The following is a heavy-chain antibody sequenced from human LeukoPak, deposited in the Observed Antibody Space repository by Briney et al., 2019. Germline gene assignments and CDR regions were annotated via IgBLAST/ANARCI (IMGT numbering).Heavy chain of an antibody. CDR3: ARVILEDGYNFAAYYYYGMDV. Sequence: GRSLRLSCAASGFTFSSYGMHWVRQAPGKGLEWVAVIWYDGSNKYYADSVKGRFTISRDNSKNTLYLQMNSLRAEDTAVYYCARVILEDGYNFAAYYYYGMDVWGQGTTVTVSS. D-gene: IGHD5-24*01. J-gene: IGHJ6*02. CDR2: IWYDGSNK. V-gene: IGHV3-33*01. CDR1: GFTFSSYG.